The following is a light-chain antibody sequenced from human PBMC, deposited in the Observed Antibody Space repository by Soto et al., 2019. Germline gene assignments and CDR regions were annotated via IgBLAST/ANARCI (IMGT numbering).Light chain of an antibody. J-gene: IGKJ1*01. CDR3: QQYGSSGT. CDR1: QSVSSTY. V-gene: IGKV3-20*01. CDR2: GAS. Sequence: ELVLTQSPGTRSLSPGERVTLSCRASQSVSSTYLAWYKQKPCQAPRLLIFGASSRATGIPDRFSGSGSGTDFTLTISRLEPEDFAVYYCQQYGSSGTFGQGTKLDI.